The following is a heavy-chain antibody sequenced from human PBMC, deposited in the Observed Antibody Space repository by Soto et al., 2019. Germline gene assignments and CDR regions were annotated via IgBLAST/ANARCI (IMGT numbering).Heavy chain of an antibody. J-gene: IGHJ4*02. CDR2: ISSSSSYT. CDR3: ARVIKVGNTAYSIDF. CDR1: GFTFSDYY. D-gene: IGHD1-26*01. Sequence: GGSLRLSCAASGFTFSDYYMSWIRQAPGKGLEWVSYISSSSSYTNYADSVKGRFTISRDNAKSSLYLQMDSLRAEDTAVYYCARVIKVGNTAYSIDFWGQAPLVTVSS. V-gene: IGHV3-11*06.